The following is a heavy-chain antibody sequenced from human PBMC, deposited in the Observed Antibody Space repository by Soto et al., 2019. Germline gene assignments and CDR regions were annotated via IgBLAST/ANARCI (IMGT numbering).Heavy chain of an antibody. J-gene: IGHJ6*03. CDR1: GFTFDDYT. D-gene: IGHD3-10*01. CDR2: ISWNSGSI. Sequence: GGSLRLSCAASGFTFDDYTMHWVRQAPGKGLEWVSGISWNSGSIGYADSVKGRFTISRDNAKNSLYLQMNSLRAEDTALYYCAKDTSPQGEFYYYYMDVWGKGTTVTVSS. CDR3: AKDTSPQGEFYYYYMDV. V-gene: IGHV3-9*01.